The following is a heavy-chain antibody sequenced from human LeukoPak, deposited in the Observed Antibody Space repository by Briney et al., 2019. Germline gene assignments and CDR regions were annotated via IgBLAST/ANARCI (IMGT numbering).Heavy chain of an antibody. Sequence: SETLSLTCTVSGGSVSSGSYYWSWIRQPPGKGLEWIGYIYYSGSTYYNPSLKSRVTISVDTSKNQFSLKLSSVTAADTAVYYCARDEIVVVPAARESYYYGMDVWGQGTTVTVSS. J-gene: IGHJ6*02. CDR2: IYYSGST. D-gene: IGHD2-2*01. CDR1: GGSVSSGSYY. V-gene: IGHV4-30-4*08. CDR3: ARDEIVVVPAARESYYYGMDV.